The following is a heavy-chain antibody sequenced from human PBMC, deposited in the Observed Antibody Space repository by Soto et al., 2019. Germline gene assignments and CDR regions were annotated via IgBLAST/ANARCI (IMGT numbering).Heavy chain of an antibody. CDR1: GFTFSIYA. CDR3: ARVEYYDYVWGSYRRKYYFDY. J-gene: IGHJ4*02. V-gene: IGHV3-30-3*01. Sequence: PGGSLRLSCAASGFTFSIYAMHWVRHAPGKGLEWVAVISYDGSNKYYADSVKGRFTISRDNSKNTLYLQMNSLRAEDTAVYYCARVEYYDYVWGSYRRKYYFDYWGQGTLVTVSS. CDR2: ISYDGSNK. D-gene: IGHD3-16*02.